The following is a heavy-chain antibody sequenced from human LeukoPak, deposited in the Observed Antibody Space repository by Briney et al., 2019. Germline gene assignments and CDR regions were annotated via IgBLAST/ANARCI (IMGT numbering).Heavy chain of an antibody. CDR2: IYYSGST. V-gene: IGHV4-39*01. Sequence: PSETLSLTCTVSGGSISSSSYYWGWIRQPPGKGLEWIGSIYYSGSTYYNPSLKSRVTISVDTSKNQFSLKLSSVTAADTAVYYCARQDEAAGYACLDPWGQGTLVTVSS. CDR1: GGSISSSSYY. D-gene: IGHD1-1*01. J-gene: IGHJ5*02. CDR3: ARQDEAAGYACLDP.